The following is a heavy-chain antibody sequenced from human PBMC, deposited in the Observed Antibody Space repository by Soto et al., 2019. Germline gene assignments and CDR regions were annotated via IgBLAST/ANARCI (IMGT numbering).Heavy chain of an antibody. CDR3: TKSSGGSSSVGMDY. V-gene: IGHV3-30*04. Sequence: LRLYCAVSGFIFKNYALNWVRQAPGKGLEWVASITRDGYNKYYADSVKGRFTISRDNSKNTLSLQMTALRVEDSSVYYCTKSSGGSSSVGMDYWGPGXLVTVSS. CDR2: ITRDGYNK. CDR1: GFIFKNYA. J-gene: IGHJ4*02. D-gene: IGHD6-6*01.